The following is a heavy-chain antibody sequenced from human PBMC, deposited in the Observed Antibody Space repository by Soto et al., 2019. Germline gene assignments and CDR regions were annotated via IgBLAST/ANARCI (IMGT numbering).Heavy chain of an antibody. D-gene: IGHD5-12*01. V-gene: IGHV6-1*01. CDR3: ARGDLVATSGSFDP. CDR1: GDSVSSNSAA. CDR2: TYYRSKWYN. J-gene: IGHJ5*02. Sequence: PSQTLSLTCAISGDSVSSNSAAWNWIRQSPSRGLEWLGRTYYRSKWYNDYAVSVKSRITINPDTSKNQFSLQLSSVTPEDTAVYYCARGDLVATSGSFDPWGQGTLVTVSS.